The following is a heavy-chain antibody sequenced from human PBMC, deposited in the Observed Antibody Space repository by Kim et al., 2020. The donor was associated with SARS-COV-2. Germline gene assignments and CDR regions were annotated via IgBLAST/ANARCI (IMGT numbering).Heavy chain of an antibody. CDR2: IYYSGST. V-gene: IGHV4-39*01. D-gene: IGHD3-10*01. CDR3: ARQVGLKGRLPNMYYFDY. CDR1: GGSISSSSYY. J-gene: IGHJ4*02. Sequence: SETLSLTCTVSGGSISSSSYYWGWIRQPPGKGLEWIGSIYYSGSTYYNPSLKSRVTISVDTSKNQFSLKLSSVTAADTAVYYCARQVGLKGRLPNMYYFDYWGQGTLVTVSS.